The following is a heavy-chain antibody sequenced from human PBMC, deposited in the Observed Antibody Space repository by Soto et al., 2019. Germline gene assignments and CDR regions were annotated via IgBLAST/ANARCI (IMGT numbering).Heavy chain of an antibody. D-gene: IGHD3-10*01. V-gene: IGHV3-64*01. CDR1: GFTFSSYA. CDR2: ISTNGGST. CDR3: ARAGFWYGSGIYGYGIDV. J-gene: IGHJ6*02. Sequence: PGGSLRLSCAASGFTFSSYAMHWVRQAPGKGLEYFSAISTNGGSTYYANSVKGRFTISRDNSKNTLYLQMGSLRVEDMAVYYCARAGFWYGSGIYGYGIDVWGQGTTVTAP.